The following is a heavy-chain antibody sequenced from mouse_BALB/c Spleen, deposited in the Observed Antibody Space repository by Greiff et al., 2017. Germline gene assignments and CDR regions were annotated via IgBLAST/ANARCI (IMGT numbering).Heavy chain of an antibody. CDR2: IWAGGST. J-gene: IGHJ2*01. Sequence: QVQVVESGPGLVAPSQSLSITCTVSGFSLTSYGVHWVRQPPGKGLEWLGVIWAGGSTNYNSALMSRLSISKDNSKSQVFLKMNSLQTDDTAMYYCARSDYYGYANYFDYWGQGTTRTVSS. CDR1: GFSLTSYG. D-gene: IGHD1-2*01. CDR3: ARSDYYGYANYFDY. V-gene: IGHV2-9*02.